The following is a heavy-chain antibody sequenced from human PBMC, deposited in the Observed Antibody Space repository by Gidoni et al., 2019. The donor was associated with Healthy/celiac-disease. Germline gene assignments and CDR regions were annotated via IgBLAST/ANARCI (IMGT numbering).Heavy chain of an antibody. J-gene: IGHJ4*02. CDR1: GFTFSNAW. CDR3: TTEGLATAPWTVDY. V-gene: IGHV3-15*01. Sequence: EVQLVESGGGLVKPGGSLRLSCAASGFTFSNAWMSWVRQAPGKGLEWVGRIKSKTDGGTTDYAAPVKGRFTISRDDSKNTLYLQMNSLKTEDTAVYYCTTEGLATAPWTVDYWGQGTLVTVSS. D-gene: IGHD2-15*01. CDR2: IKSKTDGGTT.